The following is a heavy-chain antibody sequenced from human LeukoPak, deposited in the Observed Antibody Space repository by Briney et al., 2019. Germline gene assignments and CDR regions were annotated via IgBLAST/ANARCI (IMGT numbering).Heavy chain of an antibody. CDR3: ARESSSLHYFDY. J-gene: IGHJ4*02. V-gene: IGHV1-69*04. D-gene: IGHD6-13*01. CDR1: GGTFSSYT. Sequence: SVKVSCKASGGTFSSYTISWVRQAPGHGLDWMGRIIPILGIANYAQKFQGRVTITEDKSTSTAYMELSSLRSEDTAVYYCARESSSLHYFDYWGQGTLVTVSS. CDR2: IIPILGIA.